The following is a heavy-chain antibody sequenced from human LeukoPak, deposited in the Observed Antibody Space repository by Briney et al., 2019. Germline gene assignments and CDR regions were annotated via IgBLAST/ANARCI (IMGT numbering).Heavy chain of an antibody. Sequence: GESLKISCKGSGYSFTSYWIAWVRQMPGKGLEWMGIFYPGDSDTRYSPSFQGQVTISADKSISTAFLQWSSLKASDTATYYCVRDWEHCSSTSCYRGADLWGQGTLVTVSS. CDR3: VRDWEHCSSTSCYRGADL. V-gene: IGHV5-51*01. D-gene: IGHD2-2*01. CDR2: FYPGDSDT. J-gene: IGHJ5*02. CDR1: GYSFTSYW.